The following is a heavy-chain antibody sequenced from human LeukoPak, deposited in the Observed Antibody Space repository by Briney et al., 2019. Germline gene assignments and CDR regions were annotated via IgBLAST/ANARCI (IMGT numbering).Heavy chain of an antibody. D-gene: IGHD2-2*01. CDR1: GFXLSSFS. J-gene: IGHJ4*02. CDR3: ARDQRYCSSSSCPWEPFDY. CDR2: ISSSSSYI. Sequence: PGGSLRLSCAVSGFXLSSFSINWVSQAQGKGLEWVSSISSSSSYIYYADSVKGRFTITRDNAKNSLYLQMNSLRAEDTAVYYCARDQRYCSSSSCPWEPFDYWGQGTLVTVSS. V-gene: IGHV3-21*04.